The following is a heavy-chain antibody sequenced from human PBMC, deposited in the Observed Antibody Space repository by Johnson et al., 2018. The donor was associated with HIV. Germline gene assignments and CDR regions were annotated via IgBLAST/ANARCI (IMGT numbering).Heavy chain of an antibody. CDR2: ISYDGSNK. Sequence: QMLLVESGGGVVQPGRSMRLSCAASGFTFSSYAMHWVRQAPGKGLEWVAVISYDGSNKYYADSVKGRFTISRDNSKNTLYLQMNSLRAEDTAVYYWASGAAAAPDAFDIWGQGTMVTVSS. CDR3: ASGAAAAPDAFDI. J-gene: IGHJ3*02. CDR1: GFTFSSYA. D-gene: IGHD6-13*01. V-gene: IGHV3-30*04.